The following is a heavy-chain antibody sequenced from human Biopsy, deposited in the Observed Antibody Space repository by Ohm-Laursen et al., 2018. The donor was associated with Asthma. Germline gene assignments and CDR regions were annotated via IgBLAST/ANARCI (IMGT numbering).Heavy chain of an antibody. J-gene: IGHJ5*02. D-gene: IGHD5-12*01. Sequence: SLRLSCSASGFTFSDYDMHWVRQAPGKGLEWVAVISYDGTNKDYADSVKGRFTFSRDNSKSTVYLQMNSLRAGDTAVYYCASESYLRGFGHTLDLWGQGTQVTFS. V-gene: IGHV3-30-3*01. CDR1: GFTFSDYD. CDR3: ASESYLRGFGHTLDL. CDR2: ISYDGTNK.